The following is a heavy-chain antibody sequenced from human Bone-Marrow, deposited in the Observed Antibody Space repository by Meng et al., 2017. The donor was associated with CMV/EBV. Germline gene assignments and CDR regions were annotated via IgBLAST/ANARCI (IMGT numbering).Heavy chain of an antibody. CDR3: ARGLYGDYVTY. Sequence: GESLKISCAASGFTFRNFGMHWVRQAPGKGLEWVAFIRFNGKNEYYADSVRGRFAISRDNSKNTVYLQMDSLRAEDTAVYYCARGLYGDYVTYWGQGTLVTVSS. D-gene: IGHD4-17*01. CDR2: IRFNGKNE. J-gene: IGHJ4*02. V-gene: IGHV3-30*02. CDR1: GFTFRNFG.